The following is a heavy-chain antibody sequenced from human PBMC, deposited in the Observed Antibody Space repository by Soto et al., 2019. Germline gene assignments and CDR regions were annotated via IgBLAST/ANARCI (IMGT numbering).Heavy chain of an antibody. V-gene: IGHV3-23*01. CDR2: ISGSGGST. D-gene: IGHD2-21*01. CDR1: GFTFSSYA. J-gene: IGHJ4*02. CDR3: AKSPQIVVVNAIEY. Sequence: GGSLRLSCAASGFTFSSYAMSWVRQAPGKGLEWVSAISGSGGSTYYADSVKGRFTISRDNSKNTLYLQMNSLRAEDTAVYYCAKSPQIVVVNAIEYWGKGTLGTVS.